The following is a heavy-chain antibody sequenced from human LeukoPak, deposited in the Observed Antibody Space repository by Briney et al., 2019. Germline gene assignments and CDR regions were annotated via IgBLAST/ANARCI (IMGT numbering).Heavy chain of an antibody. D-gene: IGHD2-2*01. J-gene: IGHJ4*02. CDR1: RFTSSNYW. Sequence: PGGSLRLSCAVSRFTSSNYWMSWVRQAPGKGLEWVANIKQDGSEKYYVDSVKGRFTTSRDNAKNSLYLQMNSLRAEDRAVYYCARDRCSSTSCFIDYWGQGTLVTVSS. CDR2: IKQDGSEK. CDR3: ARDRCSSTSCFIDY. V-gene: IGHV3-7*04.